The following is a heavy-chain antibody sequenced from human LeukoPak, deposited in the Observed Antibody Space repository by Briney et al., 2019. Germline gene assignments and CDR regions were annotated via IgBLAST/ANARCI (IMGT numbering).Heavy chain of an antibody. D-gene: IGHD3-10*01. J-gene: IGHJ3*02. CDR3: ARDSYGSGRNAFDI. Sequence: SETLSLTCTVSGGSISSGAYYWIWIRPPPGKGLEWIGYIYVSGNTYYNPSLKSHVTISLDTSNNQYSLKLIYVPAADTAVYYCARDSYGSGRNAFDIWGQGTVVTVSS. CDR2: IYVSGNT. CDR1: GGSISSGAYY. V-gene: IGHV4-30-4*01.